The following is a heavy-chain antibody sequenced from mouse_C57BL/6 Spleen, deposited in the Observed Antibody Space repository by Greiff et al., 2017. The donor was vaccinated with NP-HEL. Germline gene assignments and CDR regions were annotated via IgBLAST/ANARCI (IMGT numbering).Heavy chain of an antibody. CDR3: ARRDYDGYFDY. D-gene: IGHD2-4*01. CDR2: INPNNGGT. V-gene: IGHV1-18*01. CDR1: GYTFTDYN. Sequence: EVQLQQSGPELVKPGASVKIPCKASGYTFTDYNMDWVKQSHGKSLEWIGDINPNNGGTTYNQKFKGKATLTVDKSSSTAYMELRSLTSEDTAVYYCARRDYDGYFDYWGQGTTLTVSS. J-gene: IGHJ2*01.